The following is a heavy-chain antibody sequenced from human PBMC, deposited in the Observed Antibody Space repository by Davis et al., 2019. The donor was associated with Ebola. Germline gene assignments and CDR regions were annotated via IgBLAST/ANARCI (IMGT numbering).Heavy chain of an antibody. CDR3: ARGVSSGWSMDV. Sequence: PGGSLRLSCAASGFTFSSYSMNWVRQAPGKGLEWVSSISSSSSYIYYADSVKGRFTISRDNAKNLLYLQMSSLRAEDTAMYYCARGVSSGWSMDVWGKGTTVTVSS. CDR2: ISSSSSYI. J-gene: IGHJ6*04. D-gene: IGHD6-19*01. CDR1: GFTFSSYS. V-gene: IGHV3-21*06.